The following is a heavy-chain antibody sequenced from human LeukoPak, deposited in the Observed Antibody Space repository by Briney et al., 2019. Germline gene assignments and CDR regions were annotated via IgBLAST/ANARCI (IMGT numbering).Heavy chain of an antibody. CDR2: INHSGST. J-gene: IGHJ4*02. CDR1: GGSVSSSAYY. D-gene: IGHD3-3*01. CDR3: ASPRSITIFGVVRSNSFDY. Sequence: SETLSLTCTVSGGSVSSSAYYWGWIRQPPGKGLEWIGEINHSGSTNYNPSLKSRVTISVDTSKNQFSLKLSSVTAADTAVYYCASPRSITIFGVVRSNSFDYWGQGTLVTVSS. V-gene: IGHV4-39*07.